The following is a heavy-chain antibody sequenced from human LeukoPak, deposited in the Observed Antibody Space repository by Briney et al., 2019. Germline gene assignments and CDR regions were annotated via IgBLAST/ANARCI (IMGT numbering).Heavy chain of an antibody. J-gene: IGHJ4*02. CDR1: GGTISSGCYY. Sequence: SETLTLTCTASGGTISSGCYYWSWIPQPAGKGLEWIGRIYTSERTYYNPSLKSRVTISVDTSKNQFSLKLSSVTAADTAVYYCARARGYSGYDSYYFDYWGQGTLVTVSS. V-gene: IGHV4-61*02. CDR2: IYTSERT. D-gene: IGHD5-12*01. CDR3: ARARGYSGYDSYYFDY.